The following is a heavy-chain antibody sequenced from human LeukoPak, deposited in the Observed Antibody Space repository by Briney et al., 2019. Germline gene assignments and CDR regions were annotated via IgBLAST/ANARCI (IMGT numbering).Heavy chain of an antibody. CDR2: IYYSGST. D-gene: IGHD2-15*01. CDR1: GGSISSSSYY. V-gene: IGHV4-39*07. J-gene: IGHJ4*02. CDR3: ARAAQGDYSYYFDY. Sequence: SETLSLTCTVSGGSISSSSYYWGWIRQPPGKGLEWIGSIYYSGSTYYNPSLKSRVTMSVDTPKNQFSLKLSSVTAADTAVYYCARAAQGDYSYYFDYWGQGTLVTVSS.